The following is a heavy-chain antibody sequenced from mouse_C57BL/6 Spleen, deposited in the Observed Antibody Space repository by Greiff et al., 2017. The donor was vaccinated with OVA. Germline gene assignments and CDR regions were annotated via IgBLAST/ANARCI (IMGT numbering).Heavy chain of an antibody. J-gene: IGHJ2*01. V-gene: IGHV2-5*01. D-gene: IGHD1-1*01. CDR2: IWRGGST. CDR1: GFSLTSYG. CDR3: AKNGDGSSYYFDY. Sequence: VKLVESGPGLVQPSQSLSITCTVSGFSLTSYGVHWVRQSPGKGLEWLGVIWRGGSTDYNAAFMSRLSITKDNSKSQVFFKMNSLQADDTAIYYCAKNGDGSSYYFDYWGQGTTLTVSS.